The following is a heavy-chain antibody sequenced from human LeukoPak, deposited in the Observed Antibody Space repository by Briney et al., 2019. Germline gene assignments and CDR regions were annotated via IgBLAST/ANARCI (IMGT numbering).Heavy chain of an antibody. V-gene: IGHV3-23*01. D-gene: IGHD2-21*02. CDR3: AKDGGPAYCGGDCYYYFDY. Sequence: GGSLRLSCAASGFTFSSYSMNWVRQAPGKGLEWVSAISGSGGSTYYADSVKGRFTISRDNSKNTLYLQMNSLRAEDTAVYYCAKDGGPAYCGGDCYYYFDYWGQGTLVTVSS. CDR2: ISGSGGST. J-gene: IGHJ4*02. CDR1: GFTFSSYS.